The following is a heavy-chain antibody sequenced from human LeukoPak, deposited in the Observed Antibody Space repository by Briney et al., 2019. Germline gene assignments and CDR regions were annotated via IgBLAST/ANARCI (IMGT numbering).Heavy chain of an antibody. CDR1: GYTFTSYD. Sequence: GASVKVSCKASGYTFTSYDINWVRQAPGQGLEWMGWINPNSGGTNYAQKFQGRVTMTRDTSISTAYMELSRLRSDDTAVYYCARDDDDITIAYWGQGTLVTVSS. D-gene: IGHD3-3*01. V-gene: IGHV1-2*02. CDR2: INPNSGGT. J-gene: IGHJ4*02. CDR3: ARDDDDITIAY.